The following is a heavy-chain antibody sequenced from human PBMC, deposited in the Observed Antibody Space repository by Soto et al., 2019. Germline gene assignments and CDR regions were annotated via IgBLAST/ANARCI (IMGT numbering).Heavy chain of an antibody. Sequence: QVQLVQSGAEVKKPGSSVKVSCKASGGTFSNYAISWVRQAPGQGLEWMGGIIPIFGTANYAQKFQGRVTITADESTSTAYMELSSLRSEDTAVYYCARLFHDSSGYQPREIDYWGQGTLVTVSS. CDR1: GGTFSNYA. J-gene: IGHJ4*02. CDR3: ARLFHDSSGYQPREIDY. D-gene: IGHD3-22*01. CDR2: IIPIFGTA. V-gene: IGHV1-69*01.